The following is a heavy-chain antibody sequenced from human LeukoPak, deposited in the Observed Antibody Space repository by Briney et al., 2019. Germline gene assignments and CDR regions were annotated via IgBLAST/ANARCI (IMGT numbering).Heavy chain of an antibody. CDR3: ARGRREKSSTSCFDY. J-gene: IGHJ4*02. D-gene: IGHD2-2*01. Sequence: ASVKVSCKASGYTFTSYYIHWVRQAPGQGLEWMGIINPSGGSTSYARKFQGRATMTKDTSTSTVYMELSSLRSEDTAVYYCARGRREKSSTSCFDYWGQGTLVTVSS. V-gene: IGHV1-46*01. CDR1: GYTFTSYY. CDR2: INPSGGST.